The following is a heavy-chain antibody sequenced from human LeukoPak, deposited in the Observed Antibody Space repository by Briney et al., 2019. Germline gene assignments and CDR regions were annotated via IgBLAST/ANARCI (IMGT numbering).Heavy chain of an antibody. D-gene: IGHD3-3*01. J-gene: IGHJ4*02. CDR2: INAGNGNT. Sequence: ASVKVSCKASGYTFTIYAMHWVRQAPGQRLEWMGWINAGNGNTKYSQKFQGRVTITRDTSASTAYMELSSLRSEDTAVFYCARDYDFWSGYYSSFDYWGQGTLVTVSS. CDR3: ARDYDFWSGYYSSFDY. CDR1: GYTFTIYA. V-gene: IGHV1-3*01.